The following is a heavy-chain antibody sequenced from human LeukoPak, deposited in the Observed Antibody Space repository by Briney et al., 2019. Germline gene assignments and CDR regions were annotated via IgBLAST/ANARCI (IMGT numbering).Heavy chain of an antibody. J-gene: IGHJ6*03. CDR2: ISSSGSTI. D-gene: IGHD2-2*01. CDR1: GFTFSDYY. Sequence: PGGSLRLSCAASGFTFSDYYMSWIRQAPGKGLEWVSYISSSGSTIYYAESVKGRFTISRDNAKNSLYLQMNSLRAEDTAVYYCASPDIVVVPAAVYYMDVWGKGTTVTVSS. V-gene: IGHV3-11*01. CDR3: ASPDIVVVPAAVYYMDV.